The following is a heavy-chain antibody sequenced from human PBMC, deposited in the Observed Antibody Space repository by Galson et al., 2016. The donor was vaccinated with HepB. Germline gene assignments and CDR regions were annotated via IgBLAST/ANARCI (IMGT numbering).Heavy chain of an antibody. Sequence: LSLTCAVSGASINSSNWWTWVRQGPGKGLEWVAVISYDGSDKYYADSVKGRFTVSRDNSKNTLYVQMNSLRTEETAVYYCAKDRDSGYVSLHFDYWGQGTLVTVSS. CDR2: ISYDGSDK. CDR3: AKDRDSGYVSLHFDY. D-gene: IGHD5-12*01. V-gene: IGHV3-30*18. J-gene: IGHJ4*02. CDR1: GASINSSN.